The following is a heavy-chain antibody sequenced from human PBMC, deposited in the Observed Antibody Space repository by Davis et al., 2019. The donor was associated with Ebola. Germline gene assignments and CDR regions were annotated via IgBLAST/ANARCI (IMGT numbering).Heavy chain of an antibody. Sequence: GGSLRLSCETSGLIFSSSDMHWVRQSPGKGLEWVAVISYDGSNKYYADSVKGRFTISRDNSKNTLYLQMNSLRAEDTAVYYCAKGGGGSHLDYWGQGTLVTVSS. J-gene: IGHJ4*02. V-gene: IGHV3-30*18. CDR2: ISYDGSNK. CDR1: GLIFSSSD. CDR3: AKGGGGSHLDY. D-gene: IGHD5-12*01.